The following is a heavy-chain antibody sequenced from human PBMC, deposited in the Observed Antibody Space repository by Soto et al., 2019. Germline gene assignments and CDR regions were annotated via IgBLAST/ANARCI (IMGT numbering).Heavy chain of an antibody. V-gene: IGHV1-18*01. D-gene: IGHD3-22*01. J-gene: IGHJ5*02. CDR3: ARDVPRYYYDSSGFRLNWFDP. Sequence: ASVKVSCKASGYTFTSYGISWVRQAPGQGLEWMGWISAYNGNTNYAQKLQGRVTMTTDTSTSTAYMELRSLRSDDTAVYYCARDVPRYYYDSSGFRLNWFDPRGERTLVTVS. CDR2: ISAYNGNT. CDR1: GYTFTSYG.